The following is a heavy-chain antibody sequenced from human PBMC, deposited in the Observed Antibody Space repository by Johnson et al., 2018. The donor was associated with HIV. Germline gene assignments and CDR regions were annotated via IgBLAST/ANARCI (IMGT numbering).Heavy chain of an antibody. D-gene: IGHD3-10*01. V-gene: IGHV3-NL1*01. CDR3: TTDGLWFGDPSFDI. J-gene: IGHJ3*02. CDR1: GFTFSSYG. Sequence: QVQLVESGGGVVQPGRSLRLSCAASGFTFSSYGMHWVRQAPGKGLEWVAVIYSGGSTYYADSVKGRFTISRDNSKNTLYLQMNSLKVEDTAVYYCTTDGLWFGDPSFDIWGQGTVVTVSS. CDR2: IYSGGST.